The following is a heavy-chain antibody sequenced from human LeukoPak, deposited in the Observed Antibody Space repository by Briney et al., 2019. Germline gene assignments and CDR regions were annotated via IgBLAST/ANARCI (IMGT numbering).Heavy chain of an antibody. CDR1: GDSVSSNSAV. Sequence: SQTLSLTCAISGDSVSSNSAVWNWIRQSPSRGLEWLGRTYYRPKWNSHYADSVKSRLTTNPDTSRNQFSLQLNSVTPEDTAVYYCARDGSASYFSLWGQGTLVTVSS. CDR2: TYYRPKWNS. CDR3: ARDGSASYFSL. J-gene: IGHJ4*02. V-gene: IGHV6-1*01. D-gene: IGHD3-10*01.